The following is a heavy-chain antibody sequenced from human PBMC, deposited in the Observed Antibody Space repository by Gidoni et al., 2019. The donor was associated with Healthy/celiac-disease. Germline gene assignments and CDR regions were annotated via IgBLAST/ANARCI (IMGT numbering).Heavy chain of an antibody. V-gene: IGHV4-39*01. J-gene: IGHJ4*02. Sequence: QLQLQESGPGLVKPSETLSLTCTVSGGSISSSSYYWGWIRQPPGKGLEWLGSIYYSGSTYYNPSLKSRVTISVDTSKNQFSLKLSAVTAADTAVYYCARHLSDYDSSGYYFDYWGQGTLVTVSS. CDR1: GGSISSSSYY. CDR2: IYYSGST. CDR3: ARHLSDYDSSGYYFDY. D-gene: IGHD3-22*01.